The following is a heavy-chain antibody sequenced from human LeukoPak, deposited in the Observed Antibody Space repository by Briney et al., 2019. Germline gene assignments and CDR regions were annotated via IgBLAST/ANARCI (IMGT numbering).Heavy chain of an antibody. V-gene: IGHV3-23*01. CDR3: AKALGELSFIVDY. Sequence: GGSLRLSCVASGFPFSSYAMGWVRQAPGKGLEWVSALSGSGGSTYYADSVKGRFIISRDNSKDTLYLQMNSLRAEDTAVYYCAKALGELSFIVDYWGQGTLVTVSS. D-gene: IGHD3-16*02. CDR2: LSGSGGST. CDR1: GFPFSSYA. J-gene: IGHJ4*02.